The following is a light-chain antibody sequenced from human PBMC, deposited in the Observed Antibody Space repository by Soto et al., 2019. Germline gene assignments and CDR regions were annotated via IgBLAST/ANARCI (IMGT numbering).Light chain of an antibody. CDR3: QQSYTTPPT. V-gene: IGKV1-39*01. CDR2: GAS. J-gene: IGKJ4*01. Sequence: DIQMTQSPSSLSASVGDGVTITCRASQTIGKFLNWYHQKPGKAPNLLIYGASNLQSGVPSRFSGSGSGTEFTLTISSLQPEDFATYYFQQSYTTPPTFGGGTKVDIK. CDR1: QTIGKF.